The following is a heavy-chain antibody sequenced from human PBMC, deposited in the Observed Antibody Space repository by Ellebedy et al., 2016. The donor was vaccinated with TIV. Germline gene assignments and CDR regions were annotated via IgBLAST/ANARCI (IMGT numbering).Heavy chain of an antibody. D-gene: IGHD2-15*01. Sequence: SETLSLTCAVYGGSFSGYYWTWIRQPPGKGLEWIGEVTHSGSTTYNPSLKGRVTMSVDTSKNQFSLILTSVTATDTAVYYCARQSRVEEYFDSWGQGTLVTVSS. J-gene: IGHJ4*02. CDR2: VTHSGST. CDR3: ARQSRVEEYFDS. V-gene: IGHV4-34*01. CDR1: GGSFSGYY.